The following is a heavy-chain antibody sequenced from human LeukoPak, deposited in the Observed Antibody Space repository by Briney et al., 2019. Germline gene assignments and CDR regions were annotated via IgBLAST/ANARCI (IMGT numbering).Heavy chain of an antibody. J-gene: IGHJ1*01. CDR1: GYTFNSYG. CDR2: ISAYTGKT. D-gene: IGHD6-13*01. Sequence: GASVKVSCKASGYTFNSYGINWVRQAPGQGLEWMGWISAYTGKTNYAQKLQGRFTMTTDTSTSTAYMELRSLGSEDTAVYYCARGHSSPGDFQHWGQGTLVTVSS. V-gene: IGHV1-18*01. CDR3: ARGHSSPGDFQH.